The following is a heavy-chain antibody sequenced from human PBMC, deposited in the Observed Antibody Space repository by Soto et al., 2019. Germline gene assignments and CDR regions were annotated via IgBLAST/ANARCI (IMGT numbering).Heavy chain of an antibody. CDR2: IKQDGSEK. J-gene: IGHJ6*02. V-gene: IGHV3-7*01. CDR3: ARFDRRVSYFTMDV. CDR1: GFTFSIYW. D-gene: IGHD1-26*01. Sequence: PGGSLRLSCIASGFTFSIYWMTWFRQAPGKGLEWVANIKQDGSEKYYVESVRGRFTISRDNAKNSLYLQMDSLRAEDTAVYFCARFDRRVSYFTMDVWGPGTTVTVSS.